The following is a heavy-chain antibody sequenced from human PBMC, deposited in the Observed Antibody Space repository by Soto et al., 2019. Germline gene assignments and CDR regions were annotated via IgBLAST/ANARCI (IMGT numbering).Heavy chain of an antibody. CDR3: VRDGTKTLRDWFDP. Sequence: ETLSLTGTVSGASISGFYWSWIRKCAGKGLEWIGRIYATGTTDYNPSLKSRVMMSVDTSKKQFSLKLRSVTAADTAVYYCVRDGTKTLRDWFDPWGQGISVTVSS. J-gene: IGHJ5*02. CDR1: GASISGFY. V-gene: IGHV4-4*07. CDR2: IYATGTT. D-gene: IGHD1-1*01.